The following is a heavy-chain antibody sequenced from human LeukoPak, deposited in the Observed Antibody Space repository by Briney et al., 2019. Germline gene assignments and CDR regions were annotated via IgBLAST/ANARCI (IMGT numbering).Heavy chain of an antibody. CDR3: ARVRGDYYDSSGYYYAYYFDY. CDR2: ISSSGNYI. D-gene: IGHD3-22*01. CDR1: GFTFSSYS. Sequence: PGGSLRLSCAASGFTFSSYSMNWVRQAPGKGLEWVSSISSSGNYIYYADSVKGRFTISRDNAKNSLYLQMNSLRAEDTAVYYCARVRGDYYDSSGYYYAYYFDYWGQGTLVTVSS. J-gene: IGHJ4*02. V-gene: IGHV3-21*01.